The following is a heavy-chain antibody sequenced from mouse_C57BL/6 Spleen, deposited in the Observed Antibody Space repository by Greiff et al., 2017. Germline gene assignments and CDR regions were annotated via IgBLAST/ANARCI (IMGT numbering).Heavy chain of an antibody. V-gene: IGHV2-2*01. CDR3: ARNALYDDDVDGYYFDD. J-gene: IGHJ2*01. Sequence: QVQLQQSGPGLVQPSQSLSITCTVSGFSLTSYGVHWVRQSPGKGLEWLGVIWSGGSTDYTAAFISRLSISKDNSKSQVFFKMNSLQADDTAIYXCARNALYDDDVDGYYFDDGGQGKTRKVSS. CDR1: GFSLTSYG. D-gene: IGHD2-4*01. CDR2: IWSGGST.